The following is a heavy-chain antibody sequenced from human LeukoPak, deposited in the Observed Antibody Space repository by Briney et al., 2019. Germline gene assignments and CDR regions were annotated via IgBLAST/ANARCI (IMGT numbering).Heavy chain of an antibody. J-gene: IGHJ4*02. CDR3: AKRYCSSTSCSYFDY. V-gene: IGHV3-23*01. D-gene: IGHD2-2*01. CDR2: ISGSGGST. CDR1: GFTFSSYA. Sequence: GGSLRLSCAASGFTFSSYAMSWVRQAPGKGLEWVSAISGSGGSTYYADSVKGRFTISGDNSKNTLYLQMNSLRAEDTAVYYCAKRYCSSTSCSYFDYWGQGTLVTVSS.